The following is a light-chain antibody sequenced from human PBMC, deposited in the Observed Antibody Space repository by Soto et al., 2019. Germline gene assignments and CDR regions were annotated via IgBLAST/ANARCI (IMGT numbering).Light chain of an antibody. CDR1: QSVSSN. Sequence: EIVMTQSPATLSVSPGERATLSCGASQSVSSNLAWYQQKPGQAPRLLIYGASTRDTGIPVRFSGSGSGTEFTLTISSLQSEDFAIYYCQQYNNWPGTFGQGTKVEIK. CDR3: QQYNNWPGT. CDR2: GAS. V-gene: IGKV3-15*01. J-gene: IGKJ1*01.